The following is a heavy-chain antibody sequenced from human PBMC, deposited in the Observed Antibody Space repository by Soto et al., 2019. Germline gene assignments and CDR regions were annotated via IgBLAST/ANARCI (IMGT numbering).Heavy chain of an antibody. CDR1: GYTFRKWW. J-gene: IGHJ4*02. D-gene: IGHD2-2*01. V-gene: IGHV3-74*01. CDR3: VRGVTISCFFDY. CDR2: INSDGSDA. Sequence: PGGPLRLSCAASGYTFRKWWMHWVRQVPGKGLEWLSRINSDGSDATYADSVKGRFTTSRDNAKNMLYLQMNSLRDDDTAVYYCVRGVTISCFFDYWGQGTPVTVSS.